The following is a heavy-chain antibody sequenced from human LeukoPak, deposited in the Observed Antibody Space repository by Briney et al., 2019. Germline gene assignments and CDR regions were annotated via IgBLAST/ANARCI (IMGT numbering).Heavy chain of an antibody. V-gene: IGHV4-39*01. CDR3: ASIDCSGGSCYHWPIPNNWFDP. J-gene: IGHJ5*02. CDR1: GGSISSSSYY. D-gene: IGHD2-15*01. Sequence: SETLSLTCTVSGGSISSSSYYWGWNRPPPGKELEWIVSIYYSGNTYYNPYLRSRVTISVDTSQNQFSLKLSSVTAADTAVYYCASIDCSGGSCYHWPIPNNWFDPWGQGTLVTVSS. CDR2: IYYSGNT.